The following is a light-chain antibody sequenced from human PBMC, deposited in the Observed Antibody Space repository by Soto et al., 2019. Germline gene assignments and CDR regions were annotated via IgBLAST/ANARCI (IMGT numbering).Light chain of an antibody. CDR3: CSYAGSSTLWV. J-gene: IGLJ1*01. Sequence: QSVLTQPASVSGSPGQSITISCTGTSSDVGSYNLVSWYQQHPGKAPKLMIYEVSKRPSGVSNRFSGSKSGNTASLTISGLQAEDEADYYCCSYAGSSTLWVFGTGTKVTVL. V-gene: IGLV2-23*02. CDR2: EVS. CDR1: SSDVGSYNL.